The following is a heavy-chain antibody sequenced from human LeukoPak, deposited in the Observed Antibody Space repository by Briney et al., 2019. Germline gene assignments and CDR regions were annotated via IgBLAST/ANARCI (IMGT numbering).Heavy chain of an antibody. J-gene: IGHJ4*02. CDR1: GFTFSSYW. CDR2: IKQDGSEK. Sequence: GGSLRLSCAASGFTFSSYWMSWVRQAPGKGLEWVANIKQDGSEKYYVDSVKGRFTISRDNAKNSLYLQMNSLRAEDTAVYYCARGSSLELQYDLDYWGQGTLVTVSS. CDR3: ARGSSLELQYDLDY. V-gene: IGHV3-7*01. D-gene: IGHD1-7*01.